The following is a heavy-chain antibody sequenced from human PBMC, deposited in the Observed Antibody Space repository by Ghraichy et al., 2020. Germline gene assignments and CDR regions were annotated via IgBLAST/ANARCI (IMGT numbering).Heavy chain of an antibody. CDR2: ISDSSSYK. D-gene: IGHD1-1*01. CDR3: ARPLGLAGTGRYYAMDV. CDR1: GFSFSDYA. Sequence: GGSLRLSCAASGFSFSDYAMNWVRQAPGKGLEWVSSISDSSSYKYYADSVKGRSSISRDNAKNSLYLQINSLRAEDTAVYYCARPLGLAGTGRYYAMDVWGQGTTVTVSS. V-gene: IGHV3-21*01. J-gene: IGHJ6*02.